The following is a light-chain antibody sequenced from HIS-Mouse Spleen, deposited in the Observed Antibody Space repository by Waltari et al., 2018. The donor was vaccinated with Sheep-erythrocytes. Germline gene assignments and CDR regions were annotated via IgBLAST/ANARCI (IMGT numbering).Light chain of an antibody. CDR3: CSYAGSYTLV. J-gene: IGLJ2*01. V-gene: IGLV2-11*01. CDR2: DVS. CDR1: SSDVGGYNY. Sequence: QSALTQPRSVSGSPGQSVTISCTGTSSDVGGYNYVSWYQQHPGKAPKLMIYDVSNRPSVVPDRFSGAKSGNPASLTISGLQAEDEADYYCCSYAGSYTLVFGGGTKLTVL.